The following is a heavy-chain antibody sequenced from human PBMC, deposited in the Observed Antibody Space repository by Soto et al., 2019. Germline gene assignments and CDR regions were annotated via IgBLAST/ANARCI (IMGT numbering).Heavy chain of an antibody. J-gene: IGHJ6*02. Sequence: ASVKVSCKASGYTFTSYAMHWVRQAPGQRLEWMGWINAGNGNTKYSQKFQGRVTITRDTSASTAYMELSSLRSEDTAVYYCAGRGVRYGARPGEYYYYGMDVWGQGTTVTVSS. CDR1: GYTFTSYA. CDR3: AGRGVRYGARPGEYYYYGMDV. D-gene: IGHD3-10*01. CDR2: INAGNGNT. V-gene: IGHV1-3*01.